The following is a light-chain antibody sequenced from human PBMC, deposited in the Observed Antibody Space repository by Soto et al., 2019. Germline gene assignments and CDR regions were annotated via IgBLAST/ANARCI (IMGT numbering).Light chain of an antibody. Sequence: IVLTQYPGTLSLSPGERATLSCRASQSVSGRYLSWYQQKPGQTPRLIMYDASTRATGIPDRFSGSESGTDGTITISRLETEDGSVYDGQQYGTSTQTFGQGTKVDIK. CDR1: QSVSGRY. V-gene: IGKV3-20*01. J-gene: IGKJ1*01. CDR3: QQYGTSTQT. CDR2: DAS.